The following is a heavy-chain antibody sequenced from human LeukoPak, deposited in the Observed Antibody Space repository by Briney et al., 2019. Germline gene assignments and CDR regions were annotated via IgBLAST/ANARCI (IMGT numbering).Heavy chain of an antibody. J-gene: IGHJ4*02. D-gene: IGHD3-22*01. CDR1: GFTFSSYA. Sequence: GGSLRLSCAASGFTFSSYAMSWVRQAPGKGLEWVSAISGSGGSTYYADSVKGRFTISRDNSKNTLYLQMNSLRAEDTAVYYCAKGWYYYDSSGYYPGDYFDYWGQGTLVTVSS. V-gene: IGHV3-23*01. CDR3: AKGWYYYDSSGYYPGDYFDY. CDR2: ISGSGGST.